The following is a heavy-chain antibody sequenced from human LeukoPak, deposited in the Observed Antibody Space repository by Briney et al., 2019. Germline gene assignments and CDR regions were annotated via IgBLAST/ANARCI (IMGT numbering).Heavy chain of an antibody. CDR1: GGSISSSNYY. J-gene: IGHJ4*02. Sequence: ETLSLTCTVSGGSISSSNYYWGWSRQPPGKGLEWVANIQQDGSEKYYVDSVKGRFTISRDNAKNSLYLQMNSLRAEDTAVYYCAKGNMASKFDYWGQGTLVTVSS. D-gene: IGHD2/OR15-2a*01. CDR3: AKGNMASKFDY. V-gene: IGHV3-7*03. CDR2: IQQDGSEK.